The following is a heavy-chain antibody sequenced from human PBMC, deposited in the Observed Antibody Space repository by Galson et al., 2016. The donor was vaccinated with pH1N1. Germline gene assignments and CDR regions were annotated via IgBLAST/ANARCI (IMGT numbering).Heavy chain of an antibody. V-gene: IGHV2-5*01. CDR3: ARFLYGDYSNWFDP. J-gene: IGHJ5*02. CDR2: IYWNDDK. Sequence: PALVKPPQTLTLTCTFSGFSLRTSGVGVGWIRQPPGKALEWLAVIYWNDDKRCRPSLKSRLTITKDTSKNQVVLTMTNVDPVDTATYYCARFLYGDYSNWFDPWGQGTLVTVSS. CDR1: GFSLRTSGVG. D-gene: IGHD4-17*01.